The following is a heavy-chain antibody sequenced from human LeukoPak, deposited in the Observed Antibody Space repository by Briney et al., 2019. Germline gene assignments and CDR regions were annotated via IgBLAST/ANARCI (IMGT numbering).Heavy chain of an antibody. D-gene: IGHD2-2*02. J-gene: IGHJ6*03. CDR2: ISSSSSTI. CDR3: ARTSIVVVPAAINHYYYYYMDV. CDR1: KFTFSNYS. Sequence: PGGSLRLSCAASKFTFSNYSMNWVRQAPGKGLEWVSYISSSSSTIYYADSVKGRFTISRDNAKNSLYLQMNSLRAEDTAVYYCARTSIVVVPAAINHYYYYYMDVWGKGTTVTVSS. V-gene: IGHV3-48*01.